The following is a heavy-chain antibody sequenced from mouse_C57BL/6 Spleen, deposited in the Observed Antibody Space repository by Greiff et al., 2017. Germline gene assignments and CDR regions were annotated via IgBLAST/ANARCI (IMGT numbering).Heavy chain of an antibody. J-gene: IGHJ1*03. CDR1: GYAFSSSW. D-gene: IGHD1-1*01. CDR3: ARCYYGSSYNWYFDV. Sequence: QVQLQQSGPELVKPGASVKISCKASGYAFSSSWMNWVKQRPGKGLEWIGRIYPGDGDTNYNGKFKGKGTLTADKTSSTAYMQLSSLTSEDSAVYFCARCYYGSSYNWYFDVWGTGTTVTVSS. V-gene: IGHV1-82*01. CDR2: IYPGDGDT.